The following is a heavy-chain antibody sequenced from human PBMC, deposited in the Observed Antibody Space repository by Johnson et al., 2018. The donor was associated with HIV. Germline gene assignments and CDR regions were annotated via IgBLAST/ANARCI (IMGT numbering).Heavy chain of an antibody. CDR1: GFIFSSYA. Sequence: QVQLVESGGGVVQPGRSLRLSCAASGFIFSSYAVHWVRQAPGKGLEWVAVISDDGTNKFYADSVKGRFTLSRDNSKNTLDLQMNSLTIEDTAVFYCAKTRMGGILDAFDLWGQGTMVIVS. D-gene: IGHD3-10*01. CDR2: ISDDGTNK. V-gene: IGHV3-30*18. J-gene: IGHJ3*01. CDR3: AKTRMGGILDAFDL.